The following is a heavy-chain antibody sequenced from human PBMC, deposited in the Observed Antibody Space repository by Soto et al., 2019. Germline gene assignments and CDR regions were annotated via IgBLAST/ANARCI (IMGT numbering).Heavy chain of an antibody. J-gene: IGHJ6*02. CDR2: INPNSGGT. D-gene: IGHD2-8*01. V-gene: IGHV1-2*02. CDR3: ATQPHIVLMVYGSMDV. Sequence: GASVKVSCKASGYTFTGYYMHWVRQAPGQGLEWMGWINPNSGGTNYAQKFQGRVTMTRDTSISTAYMELSSLRSEDTAVYYCATQPHIVLMVYGSMDVWGQGTTVTVSS. CDR1: GYTFTGYY.